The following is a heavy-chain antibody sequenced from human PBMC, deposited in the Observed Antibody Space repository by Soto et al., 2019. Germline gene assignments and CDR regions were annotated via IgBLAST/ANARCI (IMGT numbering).Heavy chain of an antibody. V-gene: IGHV4-31*03. CDR2: IYYSGST. D-gene: IGHD3-22*01. CDR3: ARDVRPIYDSSGYPHGYYFDY. Sequence: QVQLQESGPGLVKPSQTLSLTCTVSGGSISSGGYYWSWIRQHPGKGLEWIGYIYYSGSTYYNPSLKSRVTISVDTSKNQFSLKLSSVTAADTAVYYCARDVRPIYDSSGYPHGYYFDYWGQGTLVTVSS. J-gene: IGHJ4*02. CDR1: GGSISSGGYY.